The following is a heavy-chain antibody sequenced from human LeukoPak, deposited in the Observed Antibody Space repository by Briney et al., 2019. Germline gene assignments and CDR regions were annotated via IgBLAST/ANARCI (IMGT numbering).Heavy chain of an antibody. CDR1: GVSISSSNSY. CDR3: ARGVGLTQGGAFDF. CDR2: IYYSGNT. Sequence: PSETLSLTCAVSGVSISSSNSYWGWIRQPPGKGLEWIGSIYYSGNTYYNASLKSRVTISVDTSKNQLSLKLTSVTAADTAVYYCARGVGLTQGGAFDFWGQGTLVTVSS. D-gene: IGHD3-16*01. V-gene: IGHV4-39*07. J-gene: IGHJ4*02.